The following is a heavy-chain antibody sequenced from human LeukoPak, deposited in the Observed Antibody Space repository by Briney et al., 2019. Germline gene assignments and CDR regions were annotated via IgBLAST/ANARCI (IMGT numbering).Heavy chain of an antibody. CDR2: IYYSGST. D-gene: IGHD3-10*01. CDR3: ARLYYGSGSYYNNYYYYMGV. V-gene: IGHV4-59*12. Sequence: SETLSLTCTVSGGSISSYYWSWIRQPPGKGLEWIGYIYYSGSTNYNPSLKSRVTISVDTSKNQFSLKLSSVTAADTAVYYCARLYYGSGSYYNNYYYYMGVWGKGTTVTVSS. J-gene: IGHJ6*03. CDR1: GGSISSYY.